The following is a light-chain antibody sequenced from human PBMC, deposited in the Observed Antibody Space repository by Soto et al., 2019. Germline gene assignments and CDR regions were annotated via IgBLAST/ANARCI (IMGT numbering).Light chain of an antibody. J-gene: IGLJ1*01. CDR3: CSYAGSSTYV. CDR1: SSDVGSYNL. V-gene: IGLV2-23*01. Sequence: QSALTQPASVSGSPGQSITISCTGTSSDVGSYNLVSWYQQHPDRAPKLIIYEGSKRPSGVSYRFSGSKSGNTASLTISGLQAEDEADYYCCSYAGSSTYVFGTGTKLTVL. CDR2: EGS.